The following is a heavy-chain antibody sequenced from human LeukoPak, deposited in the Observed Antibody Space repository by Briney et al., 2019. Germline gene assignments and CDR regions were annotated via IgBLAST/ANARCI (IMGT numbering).Heavy chain of an antibody. Sequence: SVKVSCKVSGYTFTDYYMHWVQQAPGQGLEWMGRIIPIFGTANYAQKFQGRVTITTDESTSTAYMELSSLRSEDTAVYYCARGLVGATTQGRLDIWGQGTMVTVSS. V-gene: IGHV1-69*05. J-gene: IGHJ3*02. CDR1: GYTFTDYY. CDR3: ARGLVGATTQGRLDI. CDR2: IIPIFGTA. D-gene: IGHD1-26*01.